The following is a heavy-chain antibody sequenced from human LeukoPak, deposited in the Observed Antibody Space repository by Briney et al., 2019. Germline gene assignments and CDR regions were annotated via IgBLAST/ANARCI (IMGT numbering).Heavy chain of an antibody. CDR2: ISASGTNT. CDR1: GFIFSTYA. V-gene: IGHV3-23*01. CDR3: ARQDYYDSSGSPPDY. J-gene: IGHJ4*02. D-gene: IGHD3-22*01. Sequence: GGSLRLSCAASGFIFSTYAMTWVRQAPGKGLEWVSVISASGTNTDYAGSVKGRFTISRDNSKNTVSLQMNSLRAEDTAVYYCARQDYYDSSGSPPDYWGQGTLVTVSS.